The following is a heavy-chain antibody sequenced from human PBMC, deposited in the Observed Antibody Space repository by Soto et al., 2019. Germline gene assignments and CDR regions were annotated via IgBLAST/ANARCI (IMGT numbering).Heavy chain of an antibody. Sequence: QGQLVQSGAEVKKPGSSVKVSCKASGGTFSSYTISWVRQAPGQGIEWMGRIIPILGIANYAQQFQGRVTITEYKATSTAYMELSSLRYEDTAVDYCARGLREYYYGMDACGQGTKVTVSS. CDR1: GGTFSSYT. V-gene: IGHV1-69*02. D-gene: IGHD3-16*01. CDR3: ARGLREYYYGMDA. CDR2: IIPILGIA. J-gene: IGHJ6*01.